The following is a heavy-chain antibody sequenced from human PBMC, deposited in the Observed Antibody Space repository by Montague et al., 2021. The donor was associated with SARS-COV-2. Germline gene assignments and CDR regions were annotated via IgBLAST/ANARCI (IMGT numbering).Heavy chain of an antibody. CDR2: IYYSGST. Sequence: TLSPTCTVSGGSISSGGYYWSWIRQHPGKGLEWIGYIYYSGSTYYXPSLKSRVTISVDTSKNQFSLKLSSVTAADTAVYYCAREDYYGSGSDHFSGWFDPWGQGTLVTVSS. V-gene: IGHV4-31*03. CDR1: GGSISSGGYY. J-gene: IGHJ5*02. D-gene: IGHD3-10*01. CDR3: AREDYYGSGSDHFSGWFDP.